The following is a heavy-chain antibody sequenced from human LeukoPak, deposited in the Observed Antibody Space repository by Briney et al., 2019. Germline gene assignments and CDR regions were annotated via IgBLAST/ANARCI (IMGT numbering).Heavy chain of an antibody. V-gene: IGHV1-2*02. Sequence: ASVKVSCKASGYTFTCYYMHWVRQAPGQGLEWMGWINPNSGGTNYAQKFQGRVTMTRDTSISTAYMELSRLRSDDTAVYYCARVPRGVRDVLVDYWGQGTLVTVSS. CDR1: GYTFTCYY. D-gene: IGHD3-10*01. J-gene: IGHJ4*02. CDR2: INPNSGGT. CDR3: ARVPRGVRDVLVDY.